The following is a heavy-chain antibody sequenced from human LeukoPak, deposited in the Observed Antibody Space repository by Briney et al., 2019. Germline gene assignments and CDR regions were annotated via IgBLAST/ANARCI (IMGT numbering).Heavy chain of an antibody. J-gene: IGHJ6*03. D-gene: IGHD6-13*01. V-gene: IGHV3-74*01. Sequence: GGSLRLSCAASGFTFSSYWMHWVRQAPGKGLVWVSRINSDGSSTSYADSVKGRFTISRDNAKNTLYLQMNSLRAEDTAVYYCATEQQLANNYYYYMDVWGKGTTVTVSS. CDR2: INSDGSST. CDR3: ATEQQLANNYYYYMDV. CDR1: GFTFSSYW.